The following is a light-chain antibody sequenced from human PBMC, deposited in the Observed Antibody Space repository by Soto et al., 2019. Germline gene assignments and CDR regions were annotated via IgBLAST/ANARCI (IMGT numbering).Light chain of an antibody. J-gene: IGKJ1*01. V-gene: IGKV4-1*01. CDR1: PIVLYNSNNKNY. Sequence: DIVMTQSPDSLAVALGERATINCRSSPIVLYNSNNKNYLAWYQQKPGQPPKLLIYWASTRESGVPDRFSGSGSGTDFTLTISSLQAEDVAVYYCQQYYSAPPTFGQGTKVDIK. CDR2: WAS. CDR3: QQYYSAPPT.